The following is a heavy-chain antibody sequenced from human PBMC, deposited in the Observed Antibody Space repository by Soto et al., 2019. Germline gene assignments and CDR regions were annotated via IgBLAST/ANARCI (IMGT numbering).Heavy chain of an antibody. CDR1: GGTFSSYA. D-gene: IGHD2-21*01. CDR3: KTRDPAYPQFDY. J-gene: IGHJ4*02. CDR2: IIPIFGTA. V-gene: IGHV1-69*12. Sequence: QVQLVQSGAELKKPGSSVKVSCKASGGTFSSYAISWVRQAPGQGLEWMGGIIPIFGTANYAQKFQGRVTITADESTSTAYMELSSLRSEDTAVYYCKTRDPAYPQFDYWGQGTLVTVSS.